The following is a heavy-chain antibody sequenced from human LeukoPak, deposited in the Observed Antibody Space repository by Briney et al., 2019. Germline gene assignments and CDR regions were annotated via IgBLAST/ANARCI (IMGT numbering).Heavy chain of an antibody. Sequence: GASVKVSCKASGYTFTNYGITWVRQAPGQGLEWMGWISAYNGHTNYAQKFQGRVTMTTDTSTSTAYMELRSLISDDTAVYYCATQLGYYDSSGYDFDYWGQGTPVTVSS. J-gene: IGHJ4*02. CDR2: ISAYNGHT. V-gene: IGHV1-18*01. CDR1: GYTFTNYG. D-gene: IGHD3-22*01. CDR3: ATQLGYYDSSGYDFDY.